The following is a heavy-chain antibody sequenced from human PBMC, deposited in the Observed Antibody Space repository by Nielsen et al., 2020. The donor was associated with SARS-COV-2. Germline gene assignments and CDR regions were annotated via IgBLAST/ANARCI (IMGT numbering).Heavy chain of an antibody. D-gene: IGHD1-26*01. Sequence: GESLKISCAASGFTFSNAWMSWVRQAPGKGLEWVGRIKSKTDGGTTDYAAPVKGRFTISRDDSKNTLYLQMNSLRAEDTAVYYCARDKWELPTYYYYYGMDVWGQGTTVTVSS. CDR1: GFTFSNAW. CDR3: ARDKWELPTYYYYYGMDV. J-gene: IGHJ6*02. V-gene: IGHV3-15*01. CDR2: IKSKTDGGTT.